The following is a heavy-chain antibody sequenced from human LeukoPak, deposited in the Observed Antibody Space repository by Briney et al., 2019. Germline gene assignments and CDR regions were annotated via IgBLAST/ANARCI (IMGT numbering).Heavy chain of an antibody. CDR2: IYYSGST. CDR1: GVSISSSTYY. D-gene: IGHD4-17*01. V-gene: IGHV4-39*01. Sequence: SETLSLTCTVFGVSISSSTYYWGWIRQPPGKGLEWIGSIYYSGSTYYNPSLKSRVTISVDTSKNQFSLKLSSVTAADTAVYYCARRSVTTVDYWGQGTLVTVSS. J-gene: IGHJ4*02. CDR3: ARRSVTTVDY.